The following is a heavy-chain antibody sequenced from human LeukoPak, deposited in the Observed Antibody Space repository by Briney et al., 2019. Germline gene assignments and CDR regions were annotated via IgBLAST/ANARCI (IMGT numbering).Heavy chain of an antibody. D-gene: IGHD2/OR15-2a*01. CDR3: ARGEFGDYYYFYMDV. J-gene: IGHJ6*03. Sequence: GGSLRLSCAASGFTFSSYSMNWVRQAPGKGLEWASSISSSSSYIYYGDSVKGRFTISRDDAKNSLFLQMNSLRAEDTATYYCARGEFGDYYYFYMDVWGKGTTVTVSS. CDR2: ISSSSSYI. V-gene: IGHV3-21*01. CDR1: GFTFSSYS.